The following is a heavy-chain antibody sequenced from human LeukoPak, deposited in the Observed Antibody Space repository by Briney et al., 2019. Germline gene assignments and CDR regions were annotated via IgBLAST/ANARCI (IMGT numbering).Heavy chain of an antibody. J-gene: IGHJ6*03. CDR2: IYYSGST. V-gene: IGHV4-59*01. Sequence: SETLSLTCTVSGGSISRYYWTWLRQPPGKGLEWIGYIYYSGSTNYNPSLKSRVTISVDTSKNQFSLKLSSVTAADTAVYYCARGLSIDSGSYGYYMDVWGKGTTVTISS. CDR1: GGSISRYY. D-gene: IGHD3-10*01. CDR3: ARGLSIDSGSYGYYMDV.